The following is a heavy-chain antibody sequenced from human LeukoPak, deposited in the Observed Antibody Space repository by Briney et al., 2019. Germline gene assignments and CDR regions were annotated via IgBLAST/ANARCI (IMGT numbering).Heavy chain of an antibody. J-gene: IGHJ4*02. CDR2: ISSSSSYI. V-gene: IGHV3-21*01. CDR1: GFTFSSYS. D-gene: IGHD3-10*01. Sequence: PGGSLRLSCAASGFTFSSYSMNWVRQAPGKGLEWVSSISSSSSYIYYADSVKGRFTISRDNAKNSLYLQMNSLRAEDTAVYYCAREKSFGELLRTEGSYWGQGTLVTVSS. CDR3: AREKSFGELLRTEGSY.